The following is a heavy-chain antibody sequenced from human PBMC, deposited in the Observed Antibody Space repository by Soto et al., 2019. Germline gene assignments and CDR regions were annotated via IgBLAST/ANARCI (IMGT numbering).Heavy chain of an antibody. CDR3: AKNLYYYEVTSLH. D-gene: IGHD3-10*01. V-gene: IGHV3-23*01. Sequence: EVQRLESGGGLVQPGGSLRLSCAASGFTFSSYAMSWVRQAPGKGLEWVSAISGSGGSTYYADSVKGRFTISRDNFKNVLYPLMNSPSAEGPVVYYRAKNLYYYEVTSLHWGQGTLVTVSS. CDR2: ISGSGGST. J-gene: IGHJ4*02. CDR1: GFTFSSYA.